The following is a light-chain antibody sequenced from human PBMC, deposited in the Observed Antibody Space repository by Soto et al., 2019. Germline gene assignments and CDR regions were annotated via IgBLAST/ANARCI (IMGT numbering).Light chain of an antibody. Sequence: IVLTQSPATLSLSPRERATLSCRAIQSVTTYLAWYQQKPGHAPRLLIYDASNRATGIPARLSGSGSGTDFKLTKSKQDPEEFEFYYCQQRSKWPRRTCGGWTKVEIK. CDR3: QQRSKWPRRT. CDR2: DAS. V-gene: IGKV3-11*01. CDR1: QSVTTY. J-gene: IGKJ4*01.